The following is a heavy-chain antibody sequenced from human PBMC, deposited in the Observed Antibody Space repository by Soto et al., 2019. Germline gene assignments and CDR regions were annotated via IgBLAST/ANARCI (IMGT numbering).Heavy chain of an antibody. D-gene: IGHD5-18*01. J-gene: IGHJ6*04. CDR3: ARGGYSYGLRYYYYAMDV. CDR2: INHSGST. Sequence: SESLSRTCAVYGGSFSGYYWSWIRQPPGKGLEWIGEINHSGSTNYNPSLKSRVTISVDTSKNQFSLKLSSVTAADTAVYYCARGGYSYGLRYYYYAMDVWGYGTTSTVST. V-gene: IGHV4-34*01. CDR1: GGSFSGYY.